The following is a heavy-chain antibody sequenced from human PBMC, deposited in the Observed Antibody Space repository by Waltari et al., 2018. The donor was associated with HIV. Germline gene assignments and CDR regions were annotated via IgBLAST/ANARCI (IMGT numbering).Heavy chain of an antibody. D-gene: IGHD3-10*01. V-gene: IGHV1-18*01. CDR3: ARGGYYYGSGGSPAWYYGMDV. Sequence: QVQLVQSGVEVKKPGASVKVSCKASGYTFTSYGISWVRKAPGQGLGWMGWISPKKGNTSYEQRLQRRVSMTTNTSTSTAYMELRSLRSYDTAVYYCARGGYYYGSGGSPAWYYGMDVGGQGTTVTVSS. CDR2: ISPKKGNT. J-gene: IGHJ6*02. CDR1: GYTFTSYG.